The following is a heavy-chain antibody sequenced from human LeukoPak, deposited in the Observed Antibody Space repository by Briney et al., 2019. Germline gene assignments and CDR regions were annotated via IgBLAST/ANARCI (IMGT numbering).Heavy chain of an antibody. CDR1: GYSISSGYY. V-gene: IGHV4-38-2*01. Sequence: SETLSLTCAVSGYSISSGYYWGWIRQPPGKGLEWIGSIYHSGSTYYNPSLKSRVTISVDTSKNQFSLKLSSVTAADTAVYYCARQLGHFWSGERVFDIWGQGTMVTVSS. CDR3: ARQLGHFWSGERVFDI. CDR2: IYHSGST. D-gene: IGHD3-3*02. J-gene: IGHJ3*02.